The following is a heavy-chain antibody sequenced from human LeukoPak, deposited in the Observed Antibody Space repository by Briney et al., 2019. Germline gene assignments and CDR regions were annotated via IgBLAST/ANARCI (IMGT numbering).Heavy chain of an antibody. CDR1: GGSFSGYY. Sequence: PSETLSLTCAVYGGSFSGYYWTWIRQPPGKGLEWIGEINHSGDTNYNPSLKSRVTISVDTSKNQFSLKLSSLTAGDTAVYYCVRGRVKGKYWGQGTLVTVSS. V-gene: IGHV4-34*01. D-gene: IGHD2/OR15-2a*01. CDR3: VRGRVKGKY. J-gene: IGHJ4*02. CDR2: INHSGDT.